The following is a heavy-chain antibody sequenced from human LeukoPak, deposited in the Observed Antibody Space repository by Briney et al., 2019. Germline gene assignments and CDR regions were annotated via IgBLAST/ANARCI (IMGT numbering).Heavy chain of an antibody. V-gene: IGHV3-7*03. J-gene: IGHJ5*02. CDR3: ASLDTAKQPLANH. Sequence: GGSLRLSCVASGLTVSNHWMSWVRQAPGKGLEWVANIREERGQEYYVDSVKGRFTISKNSAKNSLYLQMNALRVEDTAMYYCASLDTAKQPLANHWGQGTLVTVSS. CDR1: GLTVSNHW. CDR2: IREERGQE. D-gene: IGHD5-18*01.